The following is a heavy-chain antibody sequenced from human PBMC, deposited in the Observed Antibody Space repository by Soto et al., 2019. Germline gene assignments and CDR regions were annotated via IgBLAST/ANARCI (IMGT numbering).Heavy chain of an antibody. D-gene: IGHD1-26*01. Sequence: GGSLRLSCAASGFTVSSNYMSWVRQAPGKGLEWVSFIYSGGSTYYADSVKGRFTISRDNSKNTLYLQMNSLRAEDTAVYYCARDLVGATTEYFQPWGQGX. J-gene: IGHJ1*01. CDR1: GFTVSSNY. CDR2: IYSGGST. V-gene: IGHV3-66*01. CDR3: ARDLVGATTEYFQP.